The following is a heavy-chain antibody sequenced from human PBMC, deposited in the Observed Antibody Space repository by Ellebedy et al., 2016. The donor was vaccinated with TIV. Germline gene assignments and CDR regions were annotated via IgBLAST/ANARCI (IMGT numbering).Heavy chain of an antibody. J-gene: IGHJ4*02. CDR3: ARDPPGIAASGPYK. Sequence: GESLKISCAASGFTFSSYWMHWLRQAPGKGLEWVSLIYSGGDTVYADSVKGRFTISRESSKNTLYLQMNSLRAEDTAVYYCARDPPGIAASGPYKWGQGTLVTVSS. V-gene: IGHV3-53*01. D-gene: IGHD6-13*01. CDR1: GFTFSSYW. CDR2: IYSGGDT.